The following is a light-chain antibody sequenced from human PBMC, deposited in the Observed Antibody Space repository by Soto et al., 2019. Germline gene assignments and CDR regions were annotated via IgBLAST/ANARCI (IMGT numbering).Light chain of an antibody. V-gene: IGLV2-23*02. CDR2: EVS. Sequence: QSALTQPASVSGSPGQSITISCTGTSSAVGSYDLVSWYQQHPGNAPKLMIYEVSKRPSGVSDRFSGSKSGNTASLTISGLQADDEADYYCCSYATTTLFGGGTKVTVL. J-gene: IGLJ2*01. CDR3: CSYATTTL. CDR1: SSAVGSYDL.